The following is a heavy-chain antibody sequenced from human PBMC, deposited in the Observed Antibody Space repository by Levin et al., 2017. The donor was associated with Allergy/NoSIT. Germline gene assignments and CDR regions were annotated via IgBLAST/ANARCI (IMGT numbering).Heavy chain of an antibody. Sequence: VASVKVSCKASGYTFTNYYMQWVRQAPGQGLEWVGIINLSDGATRHAQKFQGRVTMTRDTSTSTVYMDLRSLRSEDTAVYYCMREVCTSGGCKNFDHWGQGTLVTVSS. V-gene: IGHV1-46*01. CDR3: MREVCTSGGCKNFDH. D-gene: IGHD2-8*01. CDR1: GYTFTNYY. CDR2: INLSDGAT. J-gene: IGHJ5*02.